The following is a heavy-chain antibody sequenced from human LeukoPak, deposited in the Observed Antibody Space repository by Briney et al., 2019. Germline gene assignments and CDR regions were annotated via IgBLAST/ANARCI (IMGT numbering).Heavy chain of an antibody. CDR1: GFTFSSYA. J-gene: IGHJ4*02. V-gene: IGHV3-23*01. CDR2: ISGSGGTT. Sequence: PGGSLRLSCAASGFTFSSYAMSWVRQAPGKGLEWVSGISGSGGTTYYADSVKGRFTISRDNAKNSLYLQMNSLRDEDTAVYYCARDLFFDAYWGQGTLVTVSS. D-gene: IGHD3-3*01. CDR3: ARDLFFDAY.